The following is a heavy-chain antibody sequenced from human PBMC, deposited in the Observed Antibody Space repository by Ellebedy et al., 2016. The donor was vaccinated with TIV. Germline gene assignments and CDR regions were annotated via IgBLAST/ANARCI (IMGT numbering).Heavy chain of an antibody. J-gene: IGHJ4*02. CDR1: GGSVSSGDYY. V-gene: IGHV4-39*07. CDR2: IYYSGST. CDR3: ARDGGSSEMAYFDY. Sequence: MPSETLSLTCSVSGGSVSSGDYYWGWIRQPPGKGLEWIGTIYYSGSTFYNPSLKSRVTILLDTSKNQFSLKLSPVTAADTAVYYCARDGGSSEMAYFDYWGQGTLVAVSS. D-gene: IGHD5-24*01.